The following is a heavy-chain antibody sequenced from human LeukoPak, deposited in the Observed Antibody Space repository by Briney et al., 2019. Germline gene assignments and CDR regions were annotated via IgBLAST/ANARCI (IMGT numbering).Heavy chain of an antibody. CDR2: ISGSGGGT. CDR3: ANRYCTSTSCYTSP. D-gene: IGHD2-2*02. CDR1: GFTFSCYA. Sequence: GGSLRLSCAASGFTFSCYAMSWVRQAPGKGLEWVSAISGSGGGTYYADSVKGRFTISRDNSKTTLYLQMNSLRAEDTAVYYCANRYCTSTSCYTSPWGQGTLVTVSS. J-gene: IGHJ5*02. V-gene: IGHV3-23*01.